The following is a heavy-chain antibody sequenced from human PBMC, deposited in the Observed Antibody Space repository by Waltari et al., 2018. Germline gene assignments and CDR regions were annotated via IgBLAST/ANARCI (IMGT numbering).Heavy chain of an antibody. D-gene: IGHD4-17*01. V-gene: IGHV4-39*07. CDR1: GGSISSSSYY. CDR2: IYYSGST. Sequence: QLQLQESGPGLGKPSETLSLTCTVSGGSISSSSYYWGWIRQPPGQGLEWIGSIYYSGSTYYNPSLKSRVTISVDTSKNQFSLKLSSVTAADTAVYYCARGQGDYGGHYFDYWGQGTLVTVSS. J-gene: IGHJ4*02. CDR3: ARGQGDYGGHYFDY.